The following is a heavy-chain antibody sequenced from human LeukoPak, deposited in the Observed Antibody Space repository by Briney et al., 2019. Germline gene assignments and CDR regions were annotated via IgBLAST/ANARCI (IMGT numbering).Heavy chain of an antibody. CDR3: ARVGGGSYYFDY. V-gene: IGHV3-33*01. D-gene: IGHD1-26*01. CDR1: GFTFSSYG. Sequence: PGGSLRLSCVASGFTFSSYGMHWVRQAPGKELEWVAVIWFDGSNKYYADSVKGRFTISRDNSKNTLYLQMNSLRAEDTALYYCARVGGGSYYFDYWGQGTLVTVSS. CDR2: IWFDGSNK. J-gene: IGHJ4*02.